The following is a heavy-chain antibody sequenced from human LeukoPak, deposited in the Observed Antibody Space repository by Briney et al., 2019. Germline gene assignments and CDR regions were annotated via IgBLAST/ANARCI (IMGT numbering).Heavy chain of an antibody. J-gene: IGHJ4*02. Sequence: GGSLRLSCATSGFTFRRYAMSWVRQAPGKGLEWVSGISDGGRATYYADPVKGRFTISRDNSKSTLYLQMNSLRAEDTAVYYCVKDRLESWSGFYFGVFDYWGQGALVTVAS. CDR2: ISDGGRAT. D-gene: IGHD3-3*01. V-gene: IGHV3-23*01. CDR3: VKDRLESWSGFYFGVFDY. CDR1: GFTFRRYA.